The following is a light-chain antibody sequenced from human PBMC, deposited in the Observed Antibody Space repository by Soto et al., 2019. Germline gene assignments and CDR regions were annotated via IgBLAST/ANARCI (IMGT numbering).Light chain of an antibody. Sequence: DIQMTQSPSSLSASVGDRVTITCRASQSISSYLNWYQQKPGKAPKLLIYAASSLQSGVPSRFSGSGSGTDFTLTISILQPEDFATYYCQQSYSTRPTFGQGTRLEIK. CDR3: QQSYSTRPT. CDR1: QSISSY. CDR2: AAS. V-gene: IGKV1-39*01. J-gene: IGKJ5*01.